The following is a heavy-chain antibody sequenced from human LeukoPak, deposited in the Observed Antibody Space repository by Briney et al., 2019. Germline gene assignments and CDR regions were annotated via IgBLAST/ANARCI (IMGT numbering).Heavy chain of an antibody. CDR1: GFPFSSYA. J-gene: IGHJ4*02. D-gene: IGHD6-19*01. CDR3: ARVGRVAGSFGY. Sequence: GGSLRLSCGPSGFPFSSYAMHWVRQPPGKGLAWVAGIPYEGSNKYYAHSLKDRFTISRDNSKNTLYLPMNSLRAEDTAGYGCARVGRVAGSFGYWGQGTLVTVSS. V-gene: IGHV3-30-3*01. CDR2: IPYEGSNK.